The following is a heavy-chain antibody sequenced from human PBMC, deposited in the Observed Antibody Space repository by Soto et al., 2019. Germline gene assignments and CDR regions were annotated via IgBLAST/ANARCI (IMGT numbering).Heavy chain of an antibody. CDR2: ISSSGYI. CDR3: ARDCSGGTCYPGMDV. Sequence: EVQLVESGGGLVKPGGSLRLSCAASGFNFNSYTINWVRQAPGKRLEWLSSISSSGYIFSTASVRGRFTISRDNAKNSVYLKINSLRAEDTAVYFCARDCSGGTCYPGMDVWGQGTTVTVSS. V-gene: IGHV3-21*01. D-gene: IGHD2-15*01. J-gene: IGHJ6*02. CDR1: GFNFNSYT.